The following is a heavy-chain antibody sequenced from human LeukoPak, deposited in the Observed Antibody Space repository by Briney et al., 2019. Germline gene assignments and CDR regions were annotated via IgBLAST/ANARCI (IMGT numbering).Heavy chain of an antibody. Sequence: SQTLSLTCTVSGGYISSGSYYWSWIRQPPGKGLEWIGRIYTSGSTNYNPSLKSRVTISVDTSKNQFSLKLSSVTAADTAVYYCARGSRYSSGWYFAFDIWGQGTMVTVSS. D-gene: IGHD6-19*01. J-gene: IGHJ3*02. CDR1: GGYISSGSYY. CDR3: ARGSRYSSGWYFAFDI. CDR2: IYTSGST. V-gene: IGHV4-61*02.